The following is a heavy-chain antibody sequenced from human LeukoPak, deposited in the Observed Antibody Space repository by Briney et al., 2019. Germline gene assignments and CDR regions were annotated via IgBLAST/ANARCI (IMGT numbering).Heavy chain of an antibody. Sequence: GGSLRLSCAAAGFTFSSSAMSWVRQVQGKGREWGSGISASGGSTYYADSVKGRFTISRDNSKNTLYLQMTSLRAEDTAVYYCAKKGPYYYDSSGYSLPAEYFQHWGQGTLVTVSS. CDR3: AKKGPYYYDSSGYSLPAEYFQH. CDR2: ISASGGST. CDR1: GFTFSSSA. V-gene: IGHV3-23*01. D-gene: IGHD3-22*01. J-gene: IGHJ1*01.